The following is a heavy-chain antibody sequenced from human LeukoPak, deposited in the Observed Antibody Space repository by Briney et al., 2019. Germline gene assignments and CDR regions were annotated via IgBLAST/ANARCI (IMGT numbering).Heavy chain of an antibody. CDR3: ARLYSSSWYFDY. D-gene: IGHD6-13*01. CDR1: GFTFSSYA. Sequence: GGSLRLSRAASGFTFSSYAMSWVRQAPGKGLEWVAVISYDGSNKYYADSVKGRFTISRDNSKNTLYLQMNSLRAEDTAVYYCARLYSSSWYFDYWGQGTLVTVSS. V-gene: IGHV3-30-3*01. J-gene: IGHJ4*02. CDR2: ISYDGSNK.